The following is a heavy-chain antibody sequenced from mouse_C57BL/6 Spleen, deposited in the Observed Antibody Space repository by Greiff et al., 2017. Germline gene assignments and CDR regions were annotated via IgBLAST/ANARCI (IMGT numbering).Heavy chain of an antibody. J-gene: IGHJ4*01. Sequence: VQLQQSGAELVRPGTSVRVSCKASGYAFTNYLIEWVKQRPGQGLEWIGVINPGSGGTNYNEKFKGKATMPADKSSSTSYMQLSSLTSEDSAVYFCARCGKGDYYAMDYWGQGTSVTVSS. D-gene: IGHD4-1*01. CDR3: ARCGKGDYYAMDY. CDR1: GYAFTNYL. CDR2: INPGSGGT. V-gene: IGHV1-54*01.